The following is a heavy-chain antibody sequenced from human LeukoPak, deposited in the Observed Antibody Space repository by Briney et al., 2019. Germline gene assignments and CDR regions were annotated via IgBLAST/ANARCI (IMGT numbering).Heavy chain of an antibody. Sequence: ASVKVSCKASGYTFTGYYMHWVRQAPGQGLEWMGRINPNSGGTNYAQKFQGRVTMTRDTSISTAYMELSRLRSDDTAVYYCASFYYDSSGYYSDYWGQGTLVTVSS. V-gene: IGHV1-2*06. D-gene: IGHD3-22*01. CDR1: GYTFTGYY. CDR2: INPNSGGT. CDR3: ASFYYDSSGYYSDY. J-gene: IGHJ4*02.